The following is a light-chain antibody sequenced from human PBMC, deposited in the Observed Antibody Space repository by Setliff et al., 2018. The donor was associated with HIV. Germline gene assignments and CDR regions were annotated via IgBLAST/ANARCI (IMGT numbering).Light chain of an antibody. CDR1: SSDVGNYNL. V-gene: IGLV2-23*02. CDR2: EVT. Sequence: QSVLTQPASVSGSPGQSITISCSGTSSDVGNYNLVSWYQQPPGKAPKLMVYEVTKRPLGVSTRFSGSKSGNTASLTISGLLAEDEADYYCCSYAGSRTLYVFGTGTKVTV. J-gene: IGLJ1*01. CDR3: CSYAGSRTLYV.